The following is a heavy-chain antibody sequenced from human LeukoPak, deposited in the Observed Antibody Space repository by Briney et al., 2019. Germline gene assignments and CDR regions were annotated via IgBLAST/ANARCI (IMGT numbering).Heavy chain of an antibody. Sequence: SETLSLTCTVSGGSISSYYWSWIRQPPGKGLEWIGYIYYSGSTNYNPSLKSRVTISVDTSKSQFSLKLSSVTAADTAVYYCARIYYYDSSGYSTIYWYFDLWGRGTLVAVSS. V-gene: IGHV4-59*08. CDR1: GGSISSYY. J-gene: IGHJ2*01. CDR3: ARIYYYDSSGYSTIYWYFDL. CDR2: IYYSGST. D-gene: IGHD3-22*01.